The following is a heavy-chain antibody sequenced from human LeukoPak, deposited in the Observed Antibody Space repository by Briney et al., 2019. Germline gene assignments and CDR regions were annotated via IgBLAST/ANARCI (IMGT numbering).Heavy chain of an antibody. V-gene: IGHV4-34*01. Sequence: SETLSLTCAVSGGSFSGYYWSWIRQPPGKGLEWIGGINHSGSTNYNPSLKSRVTISVDTSKNQFSLKLSSVTAADTAVYYCARGQYNWFDPWGQGTLVTVSS. CDR1: GGSFSGYY. CDR2: INHSGST. CDR3: ARGQYNWFDP. J-gene: IGHJ5*02.